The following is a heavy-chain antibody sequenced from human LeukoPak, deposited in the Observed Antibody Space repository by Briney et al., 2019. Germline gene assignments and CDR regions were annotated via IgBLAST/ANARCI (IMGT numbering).Heavy chain of an antibody. CDR3: AINSYGHYYFDY. CDR1: GYTFTGYY. Sequence: ASVKVSCKASGYTFTGYYMHWVRQAPGQGLEWMGWIDPNSGGTNYAQKLQGRVTMTTDTSTSTAYMELRSLRSDDTAVYYCAINSYGHYYFDYWGQGTLVTVSS. CDR2: IDPNSGGT. V-gene: IGHV1-2*02. D-gene: IGHD5-18*01. J-gene: IGHJ4*02.